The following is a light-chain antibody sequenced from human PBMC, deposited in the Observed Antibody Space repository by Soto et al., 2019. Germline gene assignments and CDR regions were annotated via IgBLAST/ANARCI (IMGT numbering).Light chain of an antibody. CDR3: QQYDNWPQLT. CDR2: GAS. CDR1: QSVGGD. V-gene: IGKV3-15*01. Sequence: ERVMTQSPATLSVSPGERATLSCRASQSVGGDLAWYQQKPGQAPRLLIYGASSRAPGIPDRFSGSGSGTEFTLTISSLQSEDSAVYYCQQYDNWPQLTVGGGTKVDSK. J-gene: IGKJ4*01.